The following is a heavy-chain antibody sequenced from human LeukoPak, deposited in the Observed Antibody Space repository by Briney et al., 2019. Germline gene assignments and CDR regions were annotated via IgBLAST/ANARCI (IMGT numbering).Heavy chain of an antibody. V-gene: IGHV4-34*01. J-gene: IGHJ4*02. CDR2: INHSGST. D-gene: IGHD5-18*01. Sequence: SETLSLTCAVYGGSFSGYYWSWIRQPPGKGLEWIGEINHSGSTNYNPSLKNRVTISVDTSKNQFSLKLSSVTAADTAVYYCARGRGYSYGYYVYWGQGTLVTVSS. CDR3: ARGRGYSYGYYVY. CDR1: GGSFSGYY.